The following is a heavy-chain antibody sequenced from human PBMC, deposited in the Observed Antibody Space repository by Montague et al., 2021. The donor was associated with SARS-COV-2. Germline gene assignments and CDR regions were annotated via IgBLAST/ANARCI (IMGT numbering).Heavy chain of an antibody. CDR2: VSSNGKT. CDR1: GGSINDHY. D-gene: IGHD3-22*01. V-gene: IGHV4-4*09. CDR3: ARRGYYDSAGYHWHLDL. J-gene: IGHJ2*01. Sequence: SETLSLTCTVSGGSINDHYRSWIRQSPGKGLVWIGYVSSNGKTNYNPSLKGRVTLSADASRNEFSLKLDSVTAADTAVYFCARRGYYDSAGYHWHLDLWGRGMLVTVSS.